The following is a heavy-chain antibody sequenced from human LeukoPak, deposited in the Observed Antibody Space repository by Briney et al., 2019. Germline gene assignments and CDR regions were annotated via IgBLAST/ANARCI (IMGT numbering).Heavy chain of an antibody. Sequence: PSETLSLTCTVSGGSISSSSYYWGWIRQPPGKGLEWIGSIYYSGSTYYNPSLKSRVTISVDTSKNQFSLKLSSVTAADTAVYYCARRALHSSGWYYYFDYWGQGTLVTVSS. CDR1: GGSISSSSYY. V-gene: IGHV4-39*01. D-gene: IGHD6-19*01. CDR2: IYYSGST. CDR3: ARRALHSSGWYYYFDY. J-gene: IGHJ4*02.